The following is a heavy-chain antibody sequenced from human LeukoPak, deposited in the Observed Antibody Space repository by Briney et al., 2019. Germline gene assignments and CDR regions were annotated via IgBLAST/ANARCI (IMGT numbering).Heavy chain of an antibody. Sequence: GGSLRLSCAASGFTFSSRWIHWVRQAPGKGLVWVSLINGDGTSTSYADSVKGRFTISRDNAKNTVYLQMSGLRVDDTAMYYCARGLAPSGFDPWGQGTLVTVSS. CDR1: GFTFSSRW. J-gene: IGHJ5*02. D-gene: IGHD3-10*01. V-gene: IGHV3-74*01. CDR2: INGDGTST. CDR3: ARGLAPSGFDP.